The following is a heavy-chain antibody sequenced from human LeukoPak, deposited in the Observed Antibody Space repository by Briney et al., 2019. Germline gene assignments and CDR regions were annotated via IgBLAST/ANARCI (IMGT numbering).Heavy chain of an antibody. D-gene: IGHD3-10*01. Sequence: SVKVSCKASGYTFTSYDINWVRQAPGQGLEWMGGIIPIFGTANYAQKFQGRVTITTDESTSTAYMELSSLRSEDTAVYYCARGQGTMVRASMDVWGQGTTVTVSS. CDR1: GYTFTSYD. J-gene: IGHJ6*02. V-gene: IGHV1-69*05. CDR2: IIPIFGTA. CDR3: ARGQGTMVRASMDV.